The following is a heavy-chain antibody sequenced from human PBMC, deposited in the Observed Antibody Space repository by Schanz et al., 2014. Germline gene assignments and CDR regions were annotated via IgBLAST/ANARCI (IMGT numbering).Heavy chain of an antibody. CDR1: GFAFSSYG. Sequence: EVHLLESGGGLVQPGGSLRLSCLASGFAFSSYGMNWLRQAPGKGLEWVSVIGVDGTTTYYADSVKGRFTISRDNSKNTLYLQMNSLRPEDTAVYYCAASSGWHPSTDYWGQGTLVTVSS. V-gene: IGHV3-23*01. CDR2: IGVDGTTT. CDR3: AASSGWHPSTDY. J-gene: IGHJ4*02. D-gene: IGHD6-19*01.